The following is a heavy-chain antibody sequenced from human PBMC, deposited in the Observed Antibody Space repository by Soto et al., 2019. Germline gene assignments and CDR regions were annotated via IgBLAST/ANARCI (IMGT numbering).Heavy chain of an antibody. CDR1: GYTFTSYG. D-gene: IGHD5-12*01. J-gene: IGHJ4*02. Sequence: GESLKISCKGSGYTFTSYGISWVRQAPGQGLEWMGWISAYNGNTNYAQKLQGRVTMTTDTSTSTAYMELRSLRSDDTAVYYCARDLHGYNNYWGQGTLVTVSS. V-gene: IGHV1-18*01. CDR2: ISAYNGNT. CDR3: ARDLHGYNNY.